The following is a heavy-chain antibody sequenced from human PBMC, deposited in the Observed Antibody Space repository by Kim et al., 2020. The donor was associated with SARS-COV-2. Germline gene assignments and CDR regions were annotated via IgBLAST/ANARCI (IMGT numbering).Heavy chain of an antibody. J-gene: IGHJ5*02. V-gene: IGHV3-7*01. D-gene: IGHD5-12*01. Sequence: GGSLRLSCTASGFTFSDYWMSWIRQAPGKGLEWVSNINRSSVAKYYVDSVKRRFTISRDNAKNSLYLQTNSLRVEDTAVYYCARASVYGCALYHWGRGTPVTVSS. CDR1: GFTFSDYW. CDR3: ARASVYGCALYH. CDR2: INRSSVAK.